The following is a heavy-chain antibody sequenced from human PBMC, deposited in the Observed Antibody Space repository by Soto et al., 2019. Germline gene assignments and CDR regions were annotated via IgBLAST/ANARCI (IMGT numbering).Heavy chain of an antibody. Sequence: QVQLVESGGGVVQPGRSLRLSCAASGFTFSSYAMHWVRQAPGKGLEWVAVISYDGSNKYYADSVKGRFTISRDNSKNTLYLQMTSLRAEDTAVYYCARVIVVVTAFDAFDIWGQGTMVTVSS. V-gene: IGHV3-30-3*01. CDR1: GFTFSSYA. D-gene: IGHD2-21*02. J-gene: IGHJ3*02. CDR2: ISYDGSNK. CDR3: ARVIVVVTAFDAFDI.